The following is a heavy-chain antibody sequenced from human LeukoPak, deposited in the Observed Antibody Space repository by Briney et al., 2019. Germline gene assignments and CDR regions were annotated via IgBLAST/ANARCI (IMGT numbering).Heavy chain of an antibody. CDR3: ARDRIVIVPAAMDS. V-gene: IGHV3-21*01. Sequence: GGSLRLSCAASGFTFSSYSMNWVRQTPGKGLEWVSSISSSSYKYYADSVKGRFTISRDNTKNSLSLQMNSLRADDTAVYYCARDRIVIVPAAMDSWGQGTLVTVSS. J-gene: IGHJ4*02. D-gene: IGHD2-2*01. CDR2: ISSSSYK. CDR1: GFTFSSYS.